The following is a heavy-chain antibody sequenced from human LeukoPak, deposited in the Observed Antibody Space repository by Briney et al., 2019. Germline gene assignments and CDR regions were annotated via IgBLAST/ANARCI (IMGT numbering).Heavy chain of an antibody. CDR2: INHSGST. J-gene: IGHJ4*02. Sequence: SETLSLTCAVYGGSFSGYYWSWIRQPPGKGLEWIGEINHSGSTNYNPSLKSRVTISVDTSKNQFSLKLSSVTAADTAVYYCARVIRYYGSGSYYALRIYFDYWGQGTLVTVSS. CDR3: ARVIRYYGSGSYYALRIYFDY. CDR1: GGSFSGYY. V-gene: IGHV4-34*01. D-gene: IGHD3-10*01.